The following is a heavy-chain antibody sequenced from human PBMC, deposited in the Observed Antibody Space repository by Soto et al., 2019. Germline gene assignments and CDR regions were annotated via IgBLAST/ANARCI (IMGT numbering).Heavy chain of an antibody. V-gene: IGHV3-23*01. J-gene: IGHJ6*02. D-gene: IGHD3-3*01. CDR1: GFTFSSYA. CDR2: ITAAGGST. Sequence: DVQLLESGGGLVQPGGSLRLSCAASGFTFSSYALNWVRQAPGKGLEWVSAITAAGGSTYSADSVKGRFTISRDNSKNTLDLERSSLRDEDTAVYYCAKGITIFGVVNSYCYNMDVWGQGTTVTVSS. CDR3: AKGITIFGVVNSYCYNMDV.